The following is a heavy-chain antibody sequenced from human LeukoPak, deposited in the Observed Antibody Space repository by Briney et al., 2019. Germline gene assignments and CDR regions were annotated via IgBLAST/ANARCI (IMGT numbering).Heavy chain of an antibody. V-gene: IGHV3-21*01. CDR3: ARGSYDDY. CDR1: GFTFNNYG. D-gene: IGHD3-3*01. CDR2: ISRDGGDT. Sequence: GGSLRLSCAASGFTFNNYGMSWVRQAPGRGLEWVSAISRDGGDTFYADSVKGRFTISRDNAKNSLYLQMNSLRAEDTAVYYCARGSYDDYWGQGTLVTVSS. J-gene: IGHJ4*02.